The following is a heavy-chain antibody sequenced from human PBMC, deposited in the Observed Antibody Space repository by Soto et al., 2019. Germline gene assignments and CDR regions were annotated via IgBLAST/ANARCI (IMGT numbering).Heavy chain of an antibody. V-gene: IGHV1-8*01. CDR1: GYTFTSYD. D-gene: IGHD6-19*01. J-gene: IGHJ4*02. Sequence: QVQLVQSGVEVKKPGASVRVSCKASGYTFTSYDLNWVQQATGQGLEWMGWMNPNSGNTGYAQKFQGRVTMTRNTSINTAYMELSSLRSEDTAVYYCARVNEWLGALEYWGQGTLVTVSS. CDR3: ARVNEWLGALEY. CDR2: MNPNSGNT.